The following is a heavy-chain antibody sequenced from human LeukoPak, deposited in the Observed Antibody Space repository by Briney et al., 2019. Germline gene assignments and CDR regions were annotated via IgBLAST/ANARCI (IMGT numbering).Heavy chain of an antibody. CDR3: ARGAISGYDFWSGYPDY. Sequence: ASVKVSCKASGYTFTGYYMHWVRQAPGQGLEWMGWINPNSGGTNYAQKFQGRVTMTRDTSISTAYMELSRLRSDDTAVYYCARGAISGYDFWSGYPDYWGQGTLVTVSS. V-gene: IGHV1-2*02. CDR1: GYTFTGYY. CDR2: INPNSGGT. D-gene: IGHD3-3*01. J-gene: IGHJ4*02.